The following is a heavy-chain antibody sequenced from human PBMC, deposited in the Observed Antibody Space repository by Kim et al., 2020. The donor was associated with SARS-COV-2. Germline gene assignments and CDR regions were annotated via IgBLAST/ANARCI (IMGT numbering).Heavy chain of an antibody. CDR3: ARDKGATRGYCSSTSCYAGFAG. J-gene: IGHJ6*01. CDR2: INTNTGNP. Sequence: ASVKVSCKASGYTFTSYAMNWVRQAPGQGLEWMGWINTNTGNPTYAQGFTGRFVFSLDTSVSTAYLQISSLKAEDTAVYYCARDKGATRGYCSSTSCYAGFAGWGQGTKVTVSS. V-gene: IGHV7-4-1*02. CDR1: GYTFTSYA. D-gene: IGHD2-2*01.